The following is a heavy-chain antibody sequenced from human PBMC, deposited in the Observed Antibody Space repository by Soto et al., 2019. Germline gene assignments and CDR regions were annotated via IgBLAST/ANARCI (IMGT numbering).Heavy chain of an antibody. CDR2: ITNSGSTI. V-gene: IGHV3-11*01. J-gene: IGHJ5*02. CDR1: GFSFSDYY. D-gene: IGHD5-12*01. Sequence: PGVSLGLSFAASGFSFSDYYMSWIRQAPGKGLEWVSYITNSGSTIYYADSVKGRFTVSRDNSKNTVYLQMNSLTAEDTALYYCAQNHVGRRYDPTAFDPWAQGPPVTVSS. CDR3: AQNHVGRRYDPTAFDP.